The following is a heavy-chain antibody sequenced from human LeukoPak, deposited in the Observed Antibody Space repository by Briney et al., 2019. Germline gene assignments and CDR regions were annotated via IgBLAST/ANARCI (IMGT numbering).Heavy chain of an antibody. CDR1: GGSISSYY. CDR2: IYYSGST. J-gene: IGHJ6*04. Sequence: SETLSLTCAVWGGSISSYYWRGLREPRGRGLEGFGYIYYSGSTNYNPSLKSRVTISVDPTKNQFSRKQSSVTPADKAVYYCARAGNFYGSGSYYSYYYGMDVWGKGTTVTVSS. D-gene: IGHD3-10*01. CDR3: ARAGNFYGSGSYYSYYYGMDV. V-gene: IGHV4-59*01.